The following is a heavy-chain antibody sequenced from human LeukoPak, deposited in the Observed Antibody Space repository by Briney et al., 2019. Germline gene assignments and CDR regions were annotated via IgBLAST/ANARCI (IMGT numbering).Heavy chain of an antibody. Sequence: PGGSLRLSCAASGFTFSSYWMSWVRQAPGKGLEWVANIKQDGSEKYYGDSVKGRFTISRDNAKNSLYLQMHSLRVDDTAVYYCVTHEVTVITRSTFDYWGQGTLLTVSS. V-gene: IGHV3-7*01. D-gene: IGHD4-23*01. CDR1: GFTFSSYW. CDR2: IKQDGSEK. J-gene: IGHJ4*02. CDR3: VTHEVTVITRSTFDY.